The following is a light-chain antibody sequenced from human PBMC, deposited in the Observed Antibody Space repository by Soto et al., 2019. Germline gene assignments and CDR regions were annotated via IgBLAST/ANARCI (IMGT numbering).Light chain of an antibody. CDR3: QSYDSSLSAFV. CDR1: TSNIGAGYD. CDR2: GNT. J-gene: IGLJ1*01. V-gene: IGLV1-40*01. Sequence: QSVLTQPPSVSGAPGQRVTISCTGSTSNIGAGYDVHWYQQLPGTAPKLLIYGNTNRPSGVPDRFSGSKSVTSASLAITGLPAEDEAEYYCQSYDSSLSAFVFGTGTKVTVL.